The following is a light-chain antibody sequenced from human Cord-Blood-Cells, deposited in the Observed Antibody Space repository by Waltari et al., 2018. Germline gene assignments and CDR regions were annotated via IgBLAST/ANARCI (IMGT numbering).Light chain of an antibody. J-gene: IGLJ2*01. Sequence: SYVLTPPPSVSVAPGKTARITCGGNNIGSKNVQWYQQKPGQAHVLVIYYDSDRPSGIPERFSGSNSGNTATLTISRVEAGDEADYYCQVWDSSSDHVVFGGGTKLTVL. CDR3: QVWDSSSDHVV. V-gene: IGLV3-21*04. CDR2: YDS. CDR1: NIGSKN.